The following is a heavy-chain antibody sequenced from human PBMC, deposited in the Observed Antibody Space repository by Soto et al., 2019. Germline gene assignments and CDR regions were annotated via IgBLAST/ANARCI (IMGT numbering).Heavy chain of an antibody. CDR3: ARGAADTAMVDS. V-gene: IGHV4-59*01. Sequence: QVHMQESGPGLVTASETLSLTCTVSGGSIRSYYWTWIRQPPGNGLEWLGYIFYSGSTFYNPSLKSRVTISIHTSKSQFSLQLTSVTAADTAVYYWARGAADTAMVDSWGQGTLVTVSS. CDR2: IFYSGST. J-gene: IGHJ4*02. CDR1: GGSIRSYY. D-gene: IGHD5-18*01.